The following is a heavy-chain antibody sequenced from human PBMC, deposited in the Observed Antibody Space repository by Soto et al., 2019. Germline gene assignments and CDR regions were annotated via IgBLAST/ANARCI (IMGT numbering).Heavy chain of an antibody. CDR3: AKSLSAIPGDS. V-gene: IGHV3-7*05. J-gene: IGHJ4*02. Sequence: EVQLVESGGGLVQSRGSLRLSCAASGFTFSSYWMSWVRQGPGKGPEWVANIKQDGSEKYYVDSVKGRFTISRDNAKNSLYLQMTSLRAEDTAVYHCAKSLSAIPGDSWGQGTLVTVSS. CDR1: GFTFSSYW. D-gene: IGHD2-2*01. CDR2: IKQDGSEK.